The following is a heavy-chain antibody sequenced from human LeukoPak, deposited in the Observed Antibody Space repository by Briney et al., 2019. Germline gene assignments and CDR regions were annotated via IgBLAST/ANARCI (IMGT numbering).Heavy chain of an antibody. CDR2: IYYSGST. CDR3: ARAHCYDSSGYRNWFDP. D-gene: IGHD3-22*01. J-gene: IGHJ5*02. Sequence: PSETLSLTCTVSGGSVSSGSYYWSWIRQPPGKGLEWIGYIYYSGSTNYNPSLKSRVTISVDTSKNQFSLKLSSVTAADTAVYYCARAHCYDSSGYRNWFDPWGQGTLVTVSS. V-gene: IGHV4-61*01. CDR1: GGSVSSGSYY.